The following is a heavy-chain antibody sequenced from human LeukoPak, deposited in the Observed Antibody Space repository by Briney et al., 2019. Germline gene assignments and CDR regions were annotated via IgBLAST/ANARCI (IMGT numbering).Heavy chain of an antibody. V-gene: IGHV4-59*11. CDR2: IYFNGET. Sequence: SETLSVTCSVSGDSRNIHYYNWIRQSPGKTLEWVGNIYFNGETRYNPSLKSRATISLDTAKKHFSLKLTSVIAADTGIYFCATTLWGPPHSWGQGTLITVSS. CDR1: GDSRNIHY. J-gene: IGHJ5*02. D-gene: IGHD3-16*01. CDR3: ATTLWGPPHS.